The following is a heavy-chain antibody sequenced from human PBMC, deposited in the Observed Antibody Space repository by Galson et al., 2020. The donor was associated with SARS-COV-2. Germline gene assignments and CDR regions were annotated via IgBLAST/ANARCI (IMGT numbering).Heavy chain of an antibody. CDR1: GGSISSSGYY. CDR3: AREENFFLVVTATRMCYFDY. CDR2: VSDSGTT. J-gene: IGHJ4*02. V-gene: IGHV4-39*02. D-gene: IGHD2-21*02. Sequence: SETLFLTCTVSGGSISSSGYYWGWIRQPPGKGLEWIGSVSDSGTTYKNPSLERRVTIPVDTSKNQFSLKLSSVTAADTAVYYCAREENFFLVVTATRMCYFDYWGRGTLATVSS.